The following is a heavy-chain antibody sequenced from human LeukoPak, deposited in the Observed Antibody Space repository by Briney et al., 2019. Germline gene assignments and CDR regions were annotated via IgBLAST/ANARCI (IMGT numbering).Heavy chain of an antibody. D-gene: IGHD4-17*01. J-gene: IGHJ4*02. CDR3: AKDYHSTVPLNFDY. V-gene: IGHV3-30*18. CDR2: ISYDGSNK. Sequence: GGSLRLSCAASGFTFSSYGMHWVRQAPGKGLEWVAVISYDGSNKYYADSVKGRFTISRDNSKNTLYLQMNSLRTEDTAVYYYAKDYHSTVPLNFDYWGQGTLVTASS. CDR1: GFTFSSYG.